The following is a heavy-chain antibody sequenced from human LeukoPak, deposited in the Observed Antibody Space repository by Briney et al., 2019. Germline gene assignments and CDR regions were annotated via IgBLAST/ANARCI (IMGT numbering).Heavy chain of an antibody. Sequence: PGGSLRLSCAASGFTFSSYSMNWVRQAPGKGLEWVSYISSSSSTIYYADSVKGRFTISRDNAKNSLYLQMNSLRDEDTAVYYCARDSSSGYYFDFDYWGQGTLVTVSP. CDR3: ARDSSSGYYFDFDY. J-gene: IGHJ4*02. CDR2: ISSSSSTI. V-gene: IGHV3-48*02. CDR1: GFTFSSYS. D-gene: IGHD3-22*01.